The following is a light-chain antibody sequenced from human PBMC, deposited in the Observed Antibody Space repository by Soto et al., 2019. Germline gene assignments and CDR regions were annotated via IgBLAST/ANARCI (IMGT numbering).Light chain of an antibody. J-gene: IGKJ5*01. CDR2: SAS. Sequence: DIQMTQSPSSLSASVGDRVTITCRASQDISVYLAWYQQKPGKVPKLLIYSASTLQSGLPSRFSGSGSGTDFTLTISSLQPEDVATYYCETFNTAPLTFGQGTRLEMK. CDR3: ETFNTAPLT. CDR1: QDISVY. V-gene: IGKV1-27*01.